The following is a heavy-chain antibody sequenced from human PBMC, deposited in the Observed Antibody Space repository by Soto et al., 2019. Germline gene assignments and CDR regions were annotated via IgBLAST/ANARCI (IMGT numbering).Heavy chain of an antibody. CDR3: ARDGRRFSYGYDY. V-gene: IGHV3-7*04. Sequence: GGSLRLSCAASGFTFSSHWMSWVRQAPGKGLEWVANIKQDGGEKYYADSVKGRFTVSRDNAKNSLYLQMNRLRAEDTAVYYCARDGRRFSYGYDYWGKGTLVTVSS. J-gene: IGHJ4*02. CDR1: GFTFSSHW. CDR2: IKQDGGEK. D-gene: IGHD5-18*01.